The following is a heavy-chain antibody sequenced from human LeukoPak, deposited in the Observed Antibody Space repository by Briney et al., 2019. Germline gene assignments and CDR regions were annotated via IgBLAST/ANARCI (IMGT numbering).Heavy chain of an antibody. CDR1: GFTFSSYG. Sequence: GGSLRLSCAASGFTFSSYGMHWVRQAPGKGLEWVAFIRYDGSNKYYADSVKGRFTISRDNSKNTLYLQMNSLRAEDTAVYYCAKDLSRTVTTAYWGQGTLVTVSS. CDR3: AKDLSRTVTTAY. CDR2: IRYDGSNK. D-gene: IGHD4-17*01. V-gene: IGHV3-30*02. J-gene: IGHJ4*02.